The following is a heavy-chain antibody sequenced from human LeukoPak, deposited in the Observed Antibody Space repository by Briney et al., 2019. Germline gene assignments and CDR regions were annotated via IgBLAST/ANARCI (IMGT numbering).Heavy chain of an antibody. D-gene: IGHD6-6*01. Sequence: ASVKVSCKASGYTFIDYGISWVRQAPGQGLEWMGWITAYNGNTKYAQKFQGRVTMTTDTSTSTAYMELRSLRSDDTAVYYCARGMSPYSSSSLPFDYWGQGTLVTVSS. V-gene: IGHV1-18*01. CDR1: GYTFIDYG. CDR2: ITAYNGNT. J-gene: IGHJ4*02. CDR3: ARGMSPYSSSSLPFDY.